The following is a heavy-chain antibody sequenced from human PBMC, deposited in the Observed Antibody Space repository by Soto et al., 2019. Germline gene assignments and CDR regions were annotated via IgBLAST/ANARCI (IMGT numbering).Heavy chain of an antibody. J-gene: IGHJ3*01. V-gene: IGHV3-23*01. D-gene: IGHD2-21*01. CDR1: GFTFGSHG. Sequence: EVQLLESGGGLVQPGGSLRLSCAASGFTFGSHGMSWVRQAPGQGLEWVSSISSGGSLTFYADSVKGRLTISRDNSKNTLYLQMDRLRAEDTALYYCAKGRPVDSDVFDFWGQGTMVTVSS. CDR2: ISSGGSLT. CDR3: AKGRPVDSDVFDF.